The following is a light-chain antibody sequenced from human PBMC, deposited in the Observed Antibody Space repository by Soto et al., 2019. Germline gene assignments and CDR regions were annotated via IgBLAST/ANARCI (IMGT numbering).Light chain of an antibody. CDR2: EVS. CDR3: SSYTSSSTLENV. V-gene: IGLV2-14*01. CDR1: SSDVGGYNY. J-gene: IGLJ1*01. Sequence: QSVLTQPASVSGSPGQSITISCTGTSSDVGGYNYVSWYQPHPGKAPKLMIYEVSNRPSGVSNRFSGSKSGNTASLTISGLQAEDEADYYCSSYTSSSTLENVFGNGTKVTVL.